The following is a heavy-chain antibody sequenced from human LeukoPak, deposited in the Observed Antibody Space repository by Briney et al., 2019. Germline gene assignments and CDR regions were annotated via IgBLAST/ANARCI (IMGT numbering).Heavy chain of an antibody. CDR1: GFTFSSYA. Sequence: PGGSLRLSCAASGFTFSSYAISWVRQAPGKGLEWVSAISGSGGSTYYADSVKGRFTISRDNSKNTLYLQMNSLRAEDTAVYYCAKGGSYCGGDCYSDYWGQGTLVTVSS. J-gene: IGHJ4*02. D-gene: IGHD2-21*01. CDR3: AKGGSYCGGDCYSDY. CDR2: ISGSGGST. V-gene: IGHV3-23*01.